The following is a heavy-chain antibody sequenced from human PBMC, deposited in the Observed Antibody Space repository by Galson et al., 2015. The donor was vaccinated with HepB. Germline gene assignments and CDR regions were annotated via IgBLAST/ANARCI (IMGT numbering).Heavy chain of an antibody. J-gene: IGHJ6*02. Sequence: SVKVSCKASGGTFSSYAISWVRQAPGQGLEWMGGIIPIFGAANYAQKFQGRVTITADKSTSTAYMELSSLRSEDTAVYYCGIGLLAARRVNTYYYYGMDVWGQGTTVTVSS. D-gene: IGHD6-6*01. V-gene: IGHV1-69*06. CDR2: IIPIFGAA. CDR3: GIGLLAARRVNTYYYYGMDV. CDR1: GGTFSSYA.